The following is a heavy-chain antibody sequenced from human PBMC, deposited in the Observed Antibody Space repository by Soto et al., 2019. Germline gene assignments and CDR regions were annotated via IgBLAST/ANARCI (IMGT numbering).Heavy chain of an antibody. D-gene: IGHD3-16*01. CDR2: IVVGSGNT. V-gene: IGHV1-58*01. Sequence: SVKVSCKASGLTFTSSAVQWVRQARGQRLEWIGWIVVGSGNTNYAQKFQERVTITRDMSTSTAYMELSSLRSEDTAVYYCAARRGTFWGDYYYYGMDVWGQGTTVTVSS. J-gene: IGHJ6*02. CDR3: AARRGTFWGDYYYYGMDV. CDR1: GLTFTSSA.